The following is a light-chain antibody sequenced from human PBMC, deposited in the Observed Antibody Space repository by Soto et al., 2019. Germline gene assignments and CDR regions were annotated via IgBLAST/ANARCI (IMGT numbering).Light chain of an antibody. CDR1: SGHSSYA. CDR3: QTWGTGIHVV. J-gene: IGLJ2*01. V-gene: IGLV4-69*01. CDR2: LNSDGSH. Sequence: QLVLTQSPSASASLGASVKLTCTLSSGHSSYAIAWHQQQPEKGPRYLMKLNSDGSHSEGDGIPDRFSGSSSGAERYLTISSLQSEDEADYSCQTWGTGIHVVFGGGTKLTVL.